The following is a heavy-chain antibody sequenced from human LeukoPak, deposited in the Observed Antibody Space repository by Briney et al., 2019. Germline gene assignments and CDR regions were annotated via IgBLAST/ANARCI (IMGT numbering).Heavy chain of an antibody. J-gene: IGHJ3*02. D-gene: IGHD3-3*01. CDR1: GGSISSYY. V-gene: IGHV4-59*01. CDR2: IYYSGST. Sequence: ASETLSLTCTVSGGSISSYYWSWIRQPPGKGPEWIGYIYYSGSTNYNPSLKSRVTISVDTSKNQFSLKLSSVTAADTAVYYCARVGTYYDFWSGVDIWGQGTMVTVSS. CDR3: ARVGTYYDFWSGVDI.